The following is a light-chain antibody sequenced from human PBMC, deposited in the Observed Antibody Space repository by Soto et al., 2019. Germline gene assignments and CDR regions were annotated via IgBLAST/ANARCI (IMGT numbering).Light chain of an antibody. CDR2: DVT. CDR1: SSDVGGYNY. V-gene: IGLV2-11*01. Sequence: QSALTQPRSVSGSPGQSITISCTGTSSDVGGYNYVTWYQQHPVKAPKLMIYDVTKRPSGVPDRFSGSKSGNTASLTISGLQAEDGADYYCCSYAGGSSLIFGGGTKLTVL. CDR3: CSYAGGSSLI. J-gene: IGLJ2*01.